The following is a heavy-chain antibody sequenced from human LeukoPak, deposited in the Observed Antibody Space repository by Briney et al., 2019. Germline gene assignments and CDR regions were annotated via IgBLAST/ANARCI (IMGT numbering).Heavy chain of an antibody. Sequence: GGSLRPSCATSGFAFNSYPIHWVRQAPGKGLEWVAVMSSDGNDQNYADSVKGRFTISRDNSKNTLYLQMNSLGVEDTAVYYCARVYTFGSGWSHWFDPWGQGTLVTVSS. J-gene: IGHJ5*02. CDR1: GFAFNSYP. CDR3: ARVYTFGSGWSHWFDP. D-gene: IGHD6-19*01. CDR2: MSSDGNDQ. V-gene: IGHV3-30-3*01.